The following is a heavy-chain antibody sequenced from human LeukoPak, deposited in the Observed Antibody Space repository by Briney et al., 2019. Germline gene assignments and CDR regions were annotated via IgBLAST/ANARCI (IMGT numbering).Heavy chain of an antibody. CDR2: TGGSGTRT. V-gene: IGHV3-23*01. J-gene: IGHJ4*02. CDR3: ARMMEYSSSDY. Sequence: GGSLRLSCSAAGFTFTTYGMNWVRQAPGKGLEWVSGTGGSGTRTYYADSVKGRFTISRDNSKNTLYLQMDSLRAEDTAVYYCARMMEYSSSDYWGQGTLVTVSS. CDR1: GFTFTTYG. D-gene: IGHD6-6*01.